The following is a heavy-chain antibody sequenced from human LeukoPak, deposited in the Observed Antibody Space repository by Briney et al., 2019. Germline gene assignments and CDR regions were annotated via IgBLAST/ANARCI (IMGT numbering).Heavy chain of an antibody. V-gene: IGHV3-30*03. CDR1: GFTFRNYG. J-gene: IGHJ4*02. Sequence: PGGSLRLSCAASGFTFRNYGMHWVRQAPGKGLEWVAVISYDGSNKYYADSVKGRFTISRDNSKNTLFLQTDSLRAEDTAVYYCARVVETLSLDTAMVPYFDYWGQGTLVTVSS. D-gene: IGHD5-18*01. CDR2: ISYDGSNK. CDR3: ARVVETLSLDTAMVPYFDY.